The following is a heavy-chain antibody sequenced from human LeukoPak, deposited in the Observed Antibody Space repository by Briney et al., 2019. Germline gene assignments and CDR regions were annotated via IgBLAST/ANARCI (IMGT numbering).Heavy chain of an antibody. CDR1: GGSFSGYY. Sequence: PSETLSLTCAVYGGSFSGYYWSWIRQPPGKGLEWIGEINHSGSTNYNPSLKSRLTISVDTSKNQFSLKLSSVTAADTAVYYCARGLVDYGFDPWGRGTLVTVSS. CDR2: INHSGST. CDR3: ARGLVDYGFDP. D-gene: IGHD4/OR15-4a*01. J-gene: IGHJ5*02. V-gene: IGHV4-34*01.